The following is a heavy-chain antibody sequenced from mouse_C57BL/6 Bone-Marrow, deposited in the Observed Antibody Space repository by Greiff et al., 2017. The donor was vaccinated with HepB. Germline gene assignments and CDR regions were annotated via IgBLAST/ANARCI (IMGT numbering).Heavy chain of an antibody. J-gene: IGHJ1*03. CDR1: GFSLSTSGMG. CDR2: IYWDDDK. V-gene: IGHV8-12*01. Sequence: QVTLKESGPGILQSSQTLSLTCSFSGFSLSTSGMGVSWIRQPSGKGLEWLAHIYWDDDKRYNPSLKSRLTISKDTSRNQVFLKITSVDTADTATFYCARRAREDYDVGWYFDVWGTGTTVTVSS. D-gene: IGHD2-4*01. CDR3: ARRAREDYDVGWYFDV.